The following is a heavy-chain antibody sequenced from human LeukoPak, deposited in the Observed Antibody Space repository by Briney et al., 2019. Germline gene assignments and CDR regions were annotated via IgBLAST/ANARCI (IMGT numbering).Heavy chain of an antibody. V-gene: IGHV3-33*01. D-gene: IGHD6-13*01. CDR2: IWYDGSNK. Sequence: QSGRSLRLSCAASGFTFSSYGMHWVRQAPGKGLEWVAVIWYDGSNKYYADSVKGRFTISRDNSKNTLYLQMNSLRAEDTAVYYCARDKVVGSSSWLFDPWGQGTLVTVSS. CDR3: ARDKVVGSSSWLFDP. J-gene: IGHJ5*02. CDR1: GFTFSSYG.